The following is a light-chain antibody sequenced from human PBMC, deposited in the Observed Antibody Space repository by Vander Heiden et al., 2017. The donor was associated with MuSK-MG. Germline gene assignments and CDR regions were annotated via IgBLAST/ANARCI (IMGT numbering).Light chain of an antibody. CDR1: QSVSSSY. Sequence: EIVLTQSPGTLSLSPGERATLSCRASQSVSSSYLAWCQQKPGQAPRLLIYGASGRATGIPDRFSGSGSGTDFTLTISRLEPEDFAVYYCQQYGSSPWTFGQGTKVEIK. J-gene: IGKJ1*01. V-gene: IGKV3-20*01. CDR2: GAS. CDR3: QQYGSSPWT.